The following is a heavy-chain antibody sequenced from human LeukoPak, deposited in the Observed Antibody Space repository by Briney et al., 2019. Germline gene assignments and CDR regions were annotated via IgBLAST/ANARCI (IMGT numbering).Heavy chain of an antibody. CDR1: GGSISSTTYY. Sequence: SETLSLTCTVSGGSISSTTYYWGWIRQPPRKGLEWIASIYYSGSTYYNPSLKSRVTISVDTSKNQFSLKLSSVTAADTAVYYCARNIDGSWDYWGQGTLVTVSS. J-gene: IGHJ4*02. CDR2: IYYSGST. D-gene: IGHD2/OR15-2a*01. CDR3: ARNIDGSWDY. V-gene: IGHV4-39*01.